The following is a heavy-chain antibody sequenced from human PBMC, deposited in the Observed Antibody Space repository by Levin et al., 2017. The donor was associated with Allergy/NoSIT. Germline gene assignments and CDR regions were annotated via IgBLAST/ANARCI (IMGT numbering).Heavy chain of an antibody. Sequence: PSETLSLTCTVSGGSISSYYWSWIRQPPGKGLEWIGYIYYSGSTNYNPSLKSRVTISVDTSKNQFSLKLSSVTAADTAVYYCAKSNTYYDFWSGSWGQGTLVTVSS. V-gene: IGHV4-59*01. CDR2: IYYSGST. CDR3: AKSNTYYDFWSGS. D-gene: IGHD3-3*01. CDR1: GGSISSYY. J-gene: IGHJ5*02.